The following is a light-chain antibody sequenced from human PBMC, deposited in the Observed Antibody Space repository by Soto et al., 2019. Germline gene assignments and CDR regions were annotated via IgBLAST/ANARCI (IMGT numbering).Light chain of an antibody. J-gene: IGKJ4*01. Sequence: QMTQSPSSLAASVGDGVTITYRASQDIRIDLRWYQKKAGRAPKRLIYSVSSLQSGVPSRFSGSGSGTEFTLTISSLQPEDFATYYCLQHNSSPLTFGGGTKVDIK. V-gene: IGKV1-17*01. CDR2: SVS. CDR3: LQHNSSPLT. CDR1: QDIRID.